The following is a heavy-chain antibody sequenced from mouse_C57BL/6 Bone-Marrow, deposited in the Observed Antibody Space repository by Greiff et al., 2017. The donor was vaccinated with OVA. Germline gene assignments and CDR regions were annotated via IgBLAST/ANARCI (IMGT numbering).Heavy chain of an antibody. V-gene: IGHV1-63*01. Sequence: LVESGAELVRPGTSVKMSCKASGYTFTNYWIGWAKQRPGHGLEWIGDIYPGGGYTNYNEKFKGKATLTADKSSSTAYMQFSSLTSEDSAIYYCARKGILGFAYWGQGTLVTVSA. CDR1: GYTFTNYW. CDR2: IYPGGGYT. J-gene: IGHJ3*01. CDR3: ARKGILGFAY.